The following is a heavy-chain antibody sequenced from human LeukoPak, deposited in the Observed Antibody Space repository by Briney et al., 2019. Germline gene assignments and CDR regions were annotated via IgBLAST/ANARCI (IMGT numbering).Heavy chain of an antibody. CDR2: TSYDGSNK. D-gene: IGHD3-16*02. V-gene: IGHV3-30-3*01. J-gene: IGHJ4*02. Sequence: GGSLRLSCAASEFTFSSYAMHWVRQAPGKGLEWVAVTSYDGSNKYYADSVKGRFTISRDNSKNTLYLQMNSLRAEDTAVYYCARGLKLGDYVWGSYRSCFDYWGQGTLVTVSS. CDR1: EFTFSSYA. CDR3: ARGLKLGDYVWGSYRSCFDY.